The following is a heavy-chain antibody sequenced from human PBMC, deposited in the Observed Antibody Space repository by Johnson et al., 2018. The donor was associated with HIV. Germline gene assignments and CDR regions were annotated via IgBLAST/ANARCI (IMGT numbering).Heavy chain of an antibody. CDR2: IRYYGSNK. J-gene: IGHJ3*02. CDR3: ARDLAAGIPSDAFDI. Sequence: QVQLVESGGGVVQPGGSLRLSCAASGFTFSSYGMHWVRQAPGKGLEWVAFIRYYGSNKYYADSVKGRFTISRDNSKNTLYLQMNSLRAEDTAVYYCARDLAAGIPSDAFDIWGQGTMVTVSS. V-gene: IGHV3-30*02. CDR1: GFTFSSYG. D-gene: IGHD6-25*01.